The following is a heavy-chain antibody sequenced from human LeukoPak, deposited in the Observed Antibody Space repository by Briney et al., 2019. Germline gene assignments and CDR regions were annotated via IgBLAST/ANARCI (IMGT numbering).Heavy chain of an antibody. J-gene: IGHJ4*02. V-gene: IGHV3-23*01. D-gene: IGHD7-27*01. CDR1: GFTFSSYT. CDR2: ITTSDGNT. Sequence: GGSLRLSCAASGFTFSSYTMSWVRQAPGKGLEWVSTITTSDGNTYYADSVKGRFTVSRDNSKNTQFLQMNSLRAEDTAVYYCAKDGGLWVSAHWGDSWGRGTLVTVSS. CDR3: AKDGGLWVSAHWGDS.